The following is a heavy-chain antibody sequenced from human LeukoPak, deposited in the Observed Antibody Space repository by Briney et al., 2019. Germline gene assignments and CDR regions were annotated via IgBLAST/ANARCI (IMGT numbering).Heavy chain of an antibody. D-gene: IGHD6-13*01. Sequence: ASVKVSCKASGYTFTSYDINWVRQATGQGLEWMGWMKPNSGNTGYAQKFQGRVTITADESTSTAYMELSSLRSEGTAVYYCARGPTEITGIAAAGQFDYWGQGTLVTVSS. V-gene: IGHV1-8*03. CDR3: ARGPTEITGIAAAGQFDY. CDR2: MKPNSGNT. J-gene: IGHJ4*02. CDR1: GYTFTSYD.